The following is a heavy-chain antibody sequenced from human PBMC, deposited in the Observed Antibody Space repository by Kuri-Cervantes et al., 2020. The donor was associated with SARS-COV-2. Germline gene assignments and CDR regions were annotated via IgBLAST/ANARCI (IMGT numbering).Heavy chain of an antibody. CDR2: ISSSGSTI. D-gene: IGHD1-7*01. CDR3: AKEERITGTPWDY. J-gene: IGHJ4*02. Sequence: GESLKISCAASGFTFSDYYMSWIRQAPGKGLEWVSYISSSGSTIYYADSVKGRFTISRDNAKNTLYLQMNSLRAEDTAVYYCAKEERITGTPWDYWGQGTLVTVSS. CDR1: GFTFSDYY. V-gene: IGHV3-11*04.